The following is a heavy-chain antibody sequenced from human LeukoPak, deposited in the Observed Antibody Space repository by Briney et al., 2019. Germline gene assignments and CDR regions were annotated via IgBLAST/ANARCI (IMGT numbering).Heavy chain of an antibody. CDR2: ISAYNGNT. Sequence: ASVKVSCTASGYTFTSFGISWVRQAPGQGLEWMGWISAYNGNTNYAQKLQGRVTMTTDTSTSTAYMELRSLRSDDTAVYYCARERGGDYVFDPWGQGTLVTVSS. J-gene: IGHJ5*02. CDR1: GYTFTSFG. CDR3: ARERGGDYVFDP. V-gene: IGHV1-18*01. D-gene: IGHD4-17*01.